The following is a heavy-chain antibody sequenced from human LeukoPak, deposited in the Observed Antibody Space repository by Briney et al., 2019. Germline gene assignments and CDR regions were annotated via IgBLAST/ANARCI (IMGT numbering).Heavy chain of an antibody. CDR2: IYYSGST. J-gene: IGHJ5*02. V-gene: IGHV4-39*07. Sequence: PSETLSLTCTVSGGSISSSSYYWGWIRQPPGKGLEWIGSIYYSGSTYYNPSLKSRVTISVDTSKNQFSLKLSSVTAADTAVYYCARLYCSSTSCYYRLWGRHRDNWFDPWGQGTLVTVSS. CDR3: ARLYCSSTSCYYRLWGRHRDNWFDP. D-gene: IGHD2-2*01. CDR1: GGSISSSSYY.